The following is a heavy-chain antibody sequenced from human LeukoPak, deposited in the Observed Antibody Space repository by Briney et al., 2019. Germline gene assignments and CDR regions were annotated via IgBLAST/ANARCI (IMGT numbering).Heavy chain of an antibody. Sequence: GGSLRLSCAASGVTFSSDAMSSVRQAPGKGLEWGSGISGSGGSTNYADSVKGRFTISRDNSKNTLYLQMNSLRAEDTAVYYCANWFDPWGQGTLVTVSS. V-gene: IGHV3-23*01. CDR3: ANWFDP. CDR1: GVTFSSDA. CDR2: ISGSGGST. J-gene: IGHJ5*02.